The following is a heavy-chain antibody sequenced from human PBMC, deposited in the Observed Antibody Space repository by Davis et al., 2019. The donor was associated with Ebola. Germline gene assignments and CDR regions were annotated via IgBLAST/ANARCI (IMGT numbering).Heavy chain of an antibody. D-gene: IGHD6-19*01. CDR1: GFTFSSYW. CDR2: INSDGSST. Sequence: PGGSLRLSCAASGFTFSSYWMHWVRQAPGKGLVWVSRINSDGSSTSYADSVKGRFTISRDNAKNTLHLQMNSLRVEDTAIYYCAKDTSNVWFDVWGQGTMVTVSS. CDR3: AKDTSNVWFDV. V-gene: IGHV3-74*01. J-gene: IGHJ3*01.